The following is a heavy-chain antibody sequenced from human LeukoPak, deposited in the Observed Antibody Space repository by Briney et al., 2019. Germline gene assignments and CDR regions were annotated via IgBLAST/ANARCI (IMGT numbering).Heavy chain of an antibody. CDR1: GYTFTGYY. J-gene: IGHJ5*02. CDR3: ARRQNYYDSSAVGYWFDP. Sequence: ASVTVSCKASGYTFTGYYMHWVRQAPGQGLEWMGRINPNSGGTNYAQKFQGRVTMTSDTSISPAYMELSRLRSDDTAVYYCARRQNYYDSSAVGYWFDPWGQGTLVTVSS. D-gene: IGHD3-22*01. V-gene: IGHV1-2*06. CDR2: INPNSGGT.